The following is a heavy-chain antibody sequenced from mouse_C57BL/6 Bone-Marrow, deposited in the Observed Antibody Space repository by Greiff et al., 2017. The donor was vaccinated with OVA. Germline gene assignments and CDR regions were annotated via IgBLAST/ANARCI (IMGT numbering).Heavy chain of an antibody. V-gene: IGHV14-4*01. J-gene: IGHJ3*01. CDR3: TLITTVVATEEAWFAY. CDR1: GFNIKDDS. CDR2: IDPENGDT. Sequence: EVQLQESGAELVRPGASVKLSCTASGFNIKDDSMHWVKQRPEQGLEWIGWIDPENGDTEYASTFQGQATITADTSSNTAYLQLSSLTSEYAAVDYCTLITTVVATEEAWFAYWGQGTLVTVSA. D-gene: IGHD1-1*01.